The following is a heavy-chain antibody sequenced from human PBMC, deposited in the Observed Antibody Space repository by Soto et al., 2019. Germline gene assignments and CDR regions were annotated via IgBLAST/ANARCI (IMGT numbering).Heavy chain of an antibody. J-gene: IGHJ4*02. Sequence: PSETLSLTCTVSGGSFSSSSYYWGWIRQPPGKGLEWIGSIYYSGSTYYNPSLKSRVTISVDTSKNQFSLKLSSVTAADTAVYYCARHTAVAGYYFDYWGQGTLVTVS. D-gene: IGHD6-19*01. CDR1: GGSFSSSSYY. CDR3: ARHTAVAGYYFDY. V-gene: IGHV4-39*01. CDR2: IYYSGST.